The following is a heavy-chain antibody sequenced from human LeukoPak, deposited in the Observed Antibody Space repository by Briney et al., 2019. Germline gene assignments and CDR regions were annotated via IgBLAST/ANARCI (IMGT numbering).Heavy chain of an antibody. J-gene: IGHJ3*01. CDR1: GGSFSTYY. Sequence: SETLSLTCAVYGGSFSTYYWSWIRQPPGKGLEWIGEVTHSGRTNYNPSLRSRVTISVDTSKNQFSLKMTSVTAADTAVYYCARLYGSGSDFDFWGQGTMVTVSS. CDR3: ARLYGSGSDFDF. V-gene: IGHV4-34*01. D-gene: IGHD3-10*01. CDR2: VTHSGRT.